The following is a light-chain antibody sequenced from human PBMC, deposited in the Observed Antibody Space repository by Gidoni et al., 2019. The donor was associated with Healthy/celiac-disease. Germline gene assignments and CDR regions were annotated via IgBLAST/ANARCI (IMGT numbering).Light chain of an antibody. CDR1: CTNIGAGYE. V-gene: IGLV1-40*01. CDR2: GNS. CDR3: QSYDSSLSGSV. J-gene: IGLJ2*01. Sequence: QSVLTQPPSVSGAPGPRVTIPFTGSCTNIGAGYEVHWYQHLPGTAPKLLIYGNSNRPSGVPDRFSGSKSGTSASLAITGLQAEDEADYYCQSYDSSLSGSVFGGGTKLTVL.